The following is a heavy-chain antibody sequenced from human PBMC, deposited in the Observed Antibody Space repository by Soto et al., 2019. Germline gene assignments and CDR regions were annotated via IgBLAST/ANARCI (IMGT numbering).Heavy chain of an antibody. CDR1: GDSVASNSAA. D-gene: IGHD1-20*01. J-gene: IGHJ6*02. V-gene: IGHV6-1*01. CDR3: AITYYYYYGMDV. Sequence: SQTLSLTCAISGDSVASNSAAWNWIRPSPSRGLEWLGRTYYRSKWYNDYAVSVKSRITINPDTSKNQFSLQLNSVTPEDTAVYYCAITYYYYYGMDVWGQGTTVTVSS. CDR2: TYYRSKWYN.